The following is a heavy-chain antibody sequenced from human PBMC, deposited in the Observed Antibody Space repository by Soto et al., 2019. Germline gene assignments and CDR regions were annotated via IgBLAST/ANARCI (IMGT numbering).Heavy chain of an antibody. J-gene: IGHJ4*02. CDR2: IIPIFGTA. Sequence: ASVKVSCKASGGTFSSYAISWVRQAPGRGLEWMGGIIPIFGTANYAQKFQGRVTITADESTSTAYMELSSLRSEDTAVHYCATYGDCRLYLLAYCGQGTLVPVSS. V-gene: IGHV1-69*13. CDR3: ATYGDCRLYLLAY. CDR1: GGTFSSYA. D-gene: IGHD4-17*01.